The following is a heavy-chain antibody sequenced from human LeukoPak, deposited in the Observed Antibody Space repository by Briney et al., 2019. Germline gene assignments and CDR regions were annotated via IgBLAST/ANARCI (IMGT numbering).Heavy chain of an antibody. J-gene: IGHJ5*02. CDR1: AYSFTSYW. V-gene: IGHV5-51*01. D-gene: IGHD3-3*01. CDR3: ARVITIFGGYWFDP. CDR2: IYPGDSET. Sequence: GESLKISCKGSAYSFTSYWIGWVRQMPGKGLEWMGIIYPGDSETRYSPSFQGQVTISADKSISTAYLQWSSLKASDTARYYCARVITIFGGYWFDPWGQGTLVTVSS.